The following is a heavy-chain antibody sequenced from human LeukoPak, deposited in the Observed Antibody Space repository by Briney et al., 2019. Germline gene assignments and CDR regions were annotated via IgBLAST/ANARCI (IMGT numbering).Heavy chain of an antibody. Sequence: SVKVSCKAFGGTFSSYAITWVRQAPGQGLEWMGGIIPIFGTASYAQIFQGRVTITADESTRTAYMELSSLRSEDTAVYYCARVGSEDVFDIWGQGTMVTVSS. V-gene: IGHV1-69*13. CDR1: GGTFSSYA. J-gene: IGHJ3*02. CDR2: IIPIFGTA. CDR3: ARVGSEDVFDI. D-gene: IGHD6-6*01.